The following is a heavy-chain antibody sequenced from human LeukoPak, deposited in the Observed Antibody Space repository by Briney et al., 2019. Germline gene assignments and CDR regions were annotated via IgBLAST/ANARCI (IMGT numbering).Heavy chain of an antibody. Sequence: GASVKVSCKVSGYTLTELSMHWVRQAPGKGLEWMGGFDPEDGETIYAQKFQGRVTITADESTSTAYMELSSLRSEDTAVYYCARDRYSSSWYYYGMDVWGQGTTVTVSS. CDR1: GYTLTELS. D-gene: IGHD6-13*01. V-gene: IGHV1-24*01. CDR3: ARDRYSSSWYYYGMDV. J-gene: IGHJ6*02. CDR2: FDPEDGET.